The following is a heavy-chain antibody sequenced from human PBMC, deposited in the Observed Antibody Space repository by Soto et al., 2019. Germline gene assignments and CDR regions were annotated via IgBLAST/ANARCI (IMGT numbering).Heavy chain of an antibody. CDR2: ISSSSSTI. J-gene: IGHJ5*02. Sequence: GGSLRLSCAASGFTFSSYSMNWVRQAPGKGLEWVSYISSSSSTIYYADSVKGRFTISRDNAKNSLYLQMNSLRDEDTAVYYCARDSLVSGPNKNWFDPWGQGTLVTVSS. CDR3: ARDSLVSGPNKNWFDP. CDR1: GFTFSSYS. D-gene: IGHD1-26*01. V-gene: IGHV3-48*02.